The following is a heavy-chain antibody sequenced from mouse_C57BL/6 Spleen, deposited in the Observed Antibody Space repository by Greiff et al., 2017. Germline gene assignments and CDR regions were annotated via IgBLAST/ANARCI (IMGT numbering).Heavy chain of an antibody. CDR1: GYTFTSYW. J-gene: IGHJ1*03. Sequence: QVQLQQPGAELVRPGSSVKLSCKASGYTFTSYWMHWVKQRPIQGLEWIGNIDPSDSETHYNQKFKDKATLTVDKSSSTAYMQLSSLTSEDSAVYYGARSRDKYWYFDVGGTGTTVTVTS. CDR3: ARSRDKYWYFDV. V-gene: IGHV1-52*01. CDR2: IDPSDSET.